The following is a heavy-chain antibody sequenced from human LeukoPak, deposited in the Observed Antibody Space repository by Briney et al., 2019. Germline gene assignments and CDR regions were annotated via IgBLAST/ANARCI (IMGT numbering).Heavy chain of an antibody. CDR2: INPNSGGT. Sequence: ASVKVSCKASGYTFTSYYMHWVRQAPGQGLEWMGWINPNSGGTNYAQKFQGRVTMTRDTSISTAYMELSRLRSDDTAVYYCAREDRIAAAGLNYWGQGTLVTVSS. CDR1: GYTFTSYY. J-gene: IGHJ4*02. V-gene: IGHV1-2*02. CDR3: AREDRIAAAGLNY. D-gene: IGHD6-13*01.